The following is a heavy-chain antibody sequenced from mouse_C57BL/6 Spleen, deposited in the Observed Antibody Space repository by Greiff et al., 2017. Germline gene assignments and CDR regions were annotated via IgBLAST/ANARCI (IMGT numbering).Heavy chain of an antibody. CDR3: ARFCYGNYGAYAMDY. V-gene: IGHV1-59*01. CDR2: VDPSDSYT. Sequence: QVQLQQPGAELVRPGTSVKLSCKASGYTFTSYWMHWVKQRPGQGLEWIGVVDPSDSYTNYNQKFKGKATLTVDTSSSTSYMQLSILTSEDSAVYYSARFCYGNYGAYAMDYWGQGTSVTVSS. D-gene: IGHD2-1*01. J-gene: IGHJ4*01. CDR1: GYTFTSYW.